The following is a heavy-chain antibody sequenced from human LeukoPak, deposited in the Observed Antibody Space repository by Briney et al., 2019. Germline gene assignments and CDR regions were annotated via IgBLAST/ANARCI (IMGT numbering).Heavy chain of an antibody. V-gene: IGHV4-39*07. CDR2: IYYSGRT. CDR3: ARVYPDDSSGYYPYFDY. Sequence: SETLSLTCTVSGGSISSNSYYWGWIRQPPGKGLEWIGSIYYSGRTYYNPSLKSRVTISVDTSKNQFSLKLSSVTAADTAVYYCARVYPDDSSGYYPYFDYWGQGTLVTVSS. D-gene: IGHD3-22*01. CDR1: GGSISSNSYY. J-gene: IGHJ4*02.